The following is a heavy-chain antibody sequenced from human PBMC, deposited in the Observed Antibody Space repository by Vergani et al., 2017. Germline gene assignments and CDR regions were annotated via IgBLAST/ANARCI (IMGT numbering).Heavy chain of an antibody. CDR2: IYHSGST. D-gene: IGHD3-10*01. J-gene: IGHJ6*02. CDR3: ASLSVNYYGSGSTLYYYGMDV. Sequence: QLQLQESGSGLVKPSQTLSLTCAVSGGSISSGGYSWSWIRQPPGKGLEWIGYIYHSGSTYYNPSLKSRVTISVDRSKNQFSLKLSSVTAADTAVYYCASLSVNYYGSGSTLYYYGMDVWGQGTTVTVSS. V-gene: IGHV4-30-2*01. CDR1: GGSISSGGYS.